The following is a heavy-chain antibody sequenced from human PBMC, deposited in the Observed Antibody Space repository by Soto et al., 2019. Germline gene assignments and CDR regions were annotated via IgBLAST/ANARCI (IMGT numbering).Heavy chain of an antibody. CDR2: IIPIFGTA. V-gene: IGHV1-69*13. CDR3: ARDLGEYSSSSEDY. J-gene: IGHJ4*02. Sequence: ASVKVSCKASGGTFSSYAISWVRQAPGQGLEWMGGIIPIFGTANYAQKFQGRVTITADESTSTAYMELSSLRSEDTAVYYCARDLGEYSSSSEDYWGQGTLVTVSS. D-gene: IGHD6-6*01. CDR1: GGTFSSYA.